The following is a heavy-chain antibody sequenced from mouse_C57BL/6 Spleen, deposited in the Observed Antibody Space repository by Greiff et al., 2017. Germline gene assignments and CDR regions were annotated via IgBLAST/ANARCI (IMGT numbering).Heavy chain of an antibody. J-gene: IGHJ3*01. CDR1: GFTFSSYG. Sequence: EVKLVESGGDLVKPGGSLKLSCAASGFTFSSYGMSWVRQTPDKRLEWVATISSGGSYTYYPDSVTGRFTISRDTAKNTLYLQMSSLKSEDTAMYYCARLGSNWFAYWGQGTLVTVSA. CDR3: ARLGSNWFAY. D-gene: IGHD2-5*01. V-gene: IGHV5-6*01. CDR2: ISSGGSYT.